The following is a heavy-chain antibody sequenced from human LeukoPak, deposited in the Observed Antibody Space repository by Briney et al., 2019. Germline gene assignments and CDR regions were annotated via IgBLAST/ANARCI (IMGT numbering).Heavy chain of an antibody. J-gene: IGHJ3*02. CDR1: GGSISTYY. V-gene: IGHV4-59*01. Sequence: SETLSLTCAVSGGSISTYYWNWIRQPPGKGLEWIGYIYYGGTTNYNPSLKSRVTISVDTSNNQFSLKLSFVTAADTAVYYCARAREIDAFDIWGQGTMVTVSS. D-gene: IGHD5-24*01. CDR3: ARAREIDAFDI. CDR2: IYYGGTT.